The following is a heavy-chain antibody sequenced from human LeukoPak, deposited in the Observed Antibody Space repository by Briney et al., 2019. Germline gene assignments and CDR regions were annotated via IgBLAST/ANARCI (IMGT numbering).Heavy chain of an antibody. D-gene: IGHD3/OR15-3a*01. CDR1: GYTFTSYG. CDR3: AREGLDYYFDY. Sequence: SVKVSCKASGYTFTSYGISWVRQAPGQGLEWMGGIIPIFGTANYAQKFQGRVTITADESTSTAYMELSSLRSEDTAVYYCAREGLDYYFDYWGQGTLVTVSS. CDR2: IIPIFGTA. V-gene: IGHV1-69*13. J-gene: IGHJ4*02.